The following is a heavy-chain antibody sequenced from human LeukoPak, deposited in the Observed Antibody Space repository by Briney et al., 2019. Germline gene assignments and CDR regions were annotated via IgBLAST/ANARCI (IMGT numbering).Heavy chain of an antibody. V-gene: IGHV4-34*01. CDR1: GGSFSGYY. CDR3: ARLGRGYSYGSNP. Sequence: SETLSLTCAVYGGSFSGYYWSWIRQPPGKGLEWIGEINHSGSTNYNPSLKSRVTISVDTSKNQFSLKLSSVTAADTAVYYCARLGRGYSYGSNPWGQGTLVTVSS. D-gene: IGHD5-18*01. J-gene: IGHJ5*02. CDR2: INHSGST.